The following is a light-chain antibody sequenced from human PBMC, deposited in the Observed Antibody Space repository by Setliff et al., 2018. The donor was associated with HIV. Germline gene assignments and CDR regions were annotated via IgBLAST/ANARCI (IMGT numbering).Light chain of an antibody. CDR2: EVS. Sequence: QSALTQPASMSGSPGQSITIPCTGSSSDVGGYNFVSWYQQYPGKAPKLMISEVSDRPSGISDRFSGSKPSNTASLTISGLQPEDEAEYFCSSYTGRSTVIFGGGT. CDR1: SSDVGGYNF. V-gene: IGLV2-14*01. J-gene: IGLJ2*01. CDR3: SSYTGRSTVI.